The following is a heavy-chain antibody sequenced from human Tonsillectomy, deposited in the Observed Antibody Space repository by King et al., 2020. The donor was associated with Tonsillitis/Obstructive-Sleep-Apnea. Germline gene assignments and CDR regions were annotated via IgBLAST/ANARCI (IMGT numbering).Heavy chain of an antibody. CDR3: ARGGYGSSTSCYMGNWFDP. Sequence: QLVQSGAEVKKPGASVKVSCKASGYTFTSYGISWVRQAPGQGLEWMGWISAYNGNTNYAQKLQGRVTMTTDTSTSTAYMELRSLRSDDTAVYYCARGGYGSSTSCYMGNWFDPWGQGTLVTVSA. CDR2: ISAYNGNT. J-gene: IGHJ5*02. D-gene: IGHD2-2*02. CDR1: GYTFTSYG. V-gene: IGHV1-18*01.